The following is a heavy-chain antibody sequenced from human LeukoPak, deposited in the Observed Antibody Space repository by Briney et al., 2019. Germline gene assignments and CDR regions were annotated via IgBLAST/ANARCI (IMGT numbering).Heavy chain of an antibody. Sequence: PGGSLRLSCAASGFTFSSYAMSWVRQAPGKGLEWVSAISGSGGSTYYADSVKGWFTISRDNSKNTLYLQMNSLRAEDTAVYYCAKGDDYDILTGYDYWGQGTLVTVSS. CDR1: GFTFSSYA. CDR2: ISGSGGST. CDR3: AKGDDYDILTGYDY. J-gene: IGHJ4*02. D-gene: IGHD3-9*01. V-gene: IGHV3-23*01.